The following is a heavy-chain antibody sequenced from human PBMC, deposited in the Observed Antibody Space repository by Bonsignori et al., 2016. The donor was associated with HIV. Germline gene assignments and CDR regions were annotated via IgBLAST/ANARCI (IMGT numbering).Heavy chain of an antibody. CDR2: IRGTAFGGTT. Sequence: WIRQPPGKGLEWVGIIRGTAFGGTTEYAASVKGRFTISRDNSEGVAHLQMNSLKTEDTAVYYCTRDATLLPVSGIKYYHMDVWGKGITVTVSS. D-gene: IGHD3-22*01. V-gene: IGHV3-49*02. CDR3: TRDATLLPVSGIKYYHMDV. J-gene: IGHJ6*04.